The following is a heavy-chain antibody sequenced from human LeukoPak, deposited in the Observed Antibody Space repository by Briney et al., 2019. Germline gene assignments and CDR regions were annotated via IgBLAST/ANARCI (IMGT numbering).Heavy chain of an antibody. J-gene: IGHJ3*02. CDR2: ISYSGST. V-gene: IGHV4-59*08. CDR3: ARLLNNDNSGDPDTFDM. Sequence: PSETLSLTCIVSVGSTSRHYWSWIRHPPGKGLEWIGYISYSGSTKYNPSFQSRFTISLDTSKTHFSLKLTSVTAADTAVYYCARLLNNDNSGDPDTFDMWGPGTMVTVSS. CDR1: VGSTSRHY. D-gene: IGHD3-22*01.